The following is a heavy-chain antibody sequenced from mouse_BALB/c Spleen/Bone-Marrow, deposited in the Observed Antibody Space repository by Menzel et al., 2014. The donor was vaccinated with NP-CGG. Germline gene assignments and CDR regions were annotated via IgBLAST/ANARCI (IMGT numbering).Heavy chain of an antibody. Sequence: VQLQQPGAELVRSGASVKLSCTASGFNIKDYYMHWVKQRPEQGLEWIGWIDPENGDTEYAPKFQGKATMTADTSSNTAYLQLSSLTSEDTAVYYCNRYDGYFDVWGAGTTVTVSS. D-gene: IGHD2-14*01. CDR1: GFNIKDYY. CDR3: NRYDGYFDV. J-gene: IGHJ1*01. V-gene: IGHV14-4*02. CDR2: IDPENGDT.